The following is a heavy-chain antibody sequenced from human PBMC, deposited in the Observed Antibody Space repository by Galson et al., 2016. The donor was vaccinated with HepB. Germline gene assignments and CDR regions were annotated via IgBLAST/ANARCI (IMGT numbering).Heavy chain of an antibody. J-gene: IGHJ4*02. V-gene: IGHV3-23*01. CDR1: GFTFRSYD. CDR2: INYSGSNT. CDR3: AKGKRYSDSGSYYVDY. D-gene: IGHD3-10*01. Sequence: SLRLSCAASGFTFRSYDMSWVRQAPGKGLEWVSGINYSGSNTYYADSVKGRFTISRDNSKNTLYLQMNSLRVEDSAVYYCAKGKRYSDSGSYYVDYWGQGNLVTVSS.